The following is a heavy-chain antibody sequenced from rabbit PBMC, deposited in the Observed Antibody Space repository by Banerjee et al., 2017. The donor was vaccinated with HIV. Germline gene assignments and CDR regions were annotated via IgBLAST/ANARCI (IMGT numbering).Heavy chain of an antibody. Sequence: QEQLEESGGDLVKPEGSLTLTCTASGFSFSSSCWICWVRQAPGKGLEWIACIYVGSSGSTYYASWAKGRFTISKASWTTVTLQMTSLTAADTASYFCARDLAGVIGWNFNLWGPGTLVTVS. CDR3: ARDLAGVIGWNFNL. D-gene: IGHD4-1*01. CDR1: GFSFSSSCW. J-gene: IGHJ4*01. CDR2: IYVGSSGST. V-gene: IGHV1S45*01.